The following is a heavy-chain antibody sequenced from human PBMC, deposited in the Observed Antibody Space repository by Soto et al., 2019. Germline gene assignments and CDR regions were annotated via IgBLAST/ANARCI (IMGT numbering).Heavy chain of an antibody. CDR2: ISGSGGST. J-gene: IGHJ4*02. CDR3: AKDLHYDYVWGSYPCDY. V-gene: IGHV3-23*01. Sequence: LRLSCAASGFTFSSYAMSWVRQAPGKGLEWVSAISGSGGSTYYADSVKGRFTISRDNSKNTLYLQMNSLRAEDTAVYYCAKDLHYDYVWGSYPCDYWGQGTLVTVSS. CDR1: GFTFSSYA. D-gene: IGHD3-16*02.